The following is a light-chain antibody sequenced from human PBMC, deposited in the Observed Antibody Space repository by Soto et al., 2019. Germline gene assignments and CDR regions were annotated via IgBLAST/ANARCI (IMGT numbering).Light chain of an antibody. Sequence: EIVLTQSPATLSLSPGERATLSCRASQSISSYLAWYQQKPGQAPRLLIYDASNRATGIPARFSGSGSGTDFTLTISSLEPEHFAVYYCQQRSNWFLTFGGGTKVEIK. CDR2: DAS. V-gene: IGKV3-11*01. CDR1: QSISSY. CDR3: QQRSNWFLT. J-gene: IGKJ4*01.